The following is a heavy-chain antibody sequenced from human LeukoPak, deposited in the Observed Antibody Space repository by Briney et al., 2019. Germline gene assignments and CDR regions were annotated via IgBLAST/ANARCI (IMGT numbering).Heavy chain of an antibody. Sequence: TGGSLRLSCAASGFTFSSYGMHWVRQAPGKGLEWVAFIRCDGSNKYYAGSVRGRSTTSSDNSKNSLHLQMNSLSAEDPAVYYCAELGITMIGGVWGKGTTVTISS. CDR2: IRCDGSNK. CDR3: AELGITMIGGV. J-gene: IGHJ6*04. V-gene: IGHV3-30*02. D-gene: IGHD3-10*02. CDR1: GFTFSSYG.